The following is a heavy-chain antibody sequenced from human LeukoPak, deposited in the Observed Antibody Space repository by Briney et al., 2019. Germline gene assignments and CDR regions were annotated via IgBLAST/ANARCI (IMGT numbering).Heavy chain of an antibody. CDR2: IYYSGST. CDR1: GGSISSNSYY. Sequence: TSETLSFTCTVSGGSISSNSYYWGWIRQPPGKGLEWIGSIYYSGSTYYNPSLKSRVTISVDTSKNQFSLKLSSVTAADTAVYYCARDYPIFGVGVYYMDVWGKGTTVTVSS. V-gene: IGHV4-39*07. D-gene: IGHD3-3*01. CDR3: ARDYPIFGVGVYYMDV. J-gene: IGHJ6*03.